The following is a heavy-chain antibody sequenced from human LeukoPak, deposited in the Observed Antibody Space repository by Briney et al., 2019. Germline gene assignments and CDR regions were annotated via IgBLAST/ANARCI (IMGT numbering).Heavy chain of an antibody. J-gene: IGHJ4*02. V-gene: IGHV1-8*01. CDR1: GYTFTSYD. D-gene: IGHD6-13*01. Sequence: ASVKVSCKASGYTFTSYDINWVRQATGQGLEWMGWMNPNSGNTGYAQKFQGRVTMTRNTSISTAYMELGSLRSEDTAVYYCARAGGSRWTEIAAAGNDYWGQGTLVTVSS. CDR3: ARAGGSRWTEIAAAGNDY. CDR2: MNPNSGNT.